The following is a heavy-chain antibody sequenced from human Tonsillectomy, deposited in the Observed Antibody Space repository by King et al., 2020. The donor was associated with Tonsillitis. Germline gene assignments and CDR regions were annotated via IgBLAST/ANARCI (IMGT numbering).Heavy chain of an antibody. CDR2: INHSGST. D-gene: IGHD3-10*01. V-gene: IGHV4-34*01. J-gene: IGHJ5*02. CDR3: ARRGLLLWFGELLYGNWFDP. Sequence: VQLQQWGAGLLKPSETLSLTCAVYGGSFSGYYWSWIRQPPGKGLEWIGEINHSGSTNYNPSLKSRVTVSVDTSKNQFSLKLSSVTAADTAVYYCARRGLLLWFGELLYGNWFDPWGQGTLVAVSS. CDR1: GGSFSGYY.